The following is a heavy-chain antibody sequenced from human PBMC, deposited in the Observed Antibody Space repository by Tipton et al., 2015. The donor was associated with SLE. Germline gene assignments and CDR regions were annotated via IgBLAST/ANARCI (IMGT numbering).Heavy chain of an antibody. D-gene: IGHD3-16*01. CDR2: IYHSGST. V-gene: IGHV4-38-2*02. CDR1: GGSISSGYY. Sequence: TLSLTCTVSGGSISSGYYWGWIRQPPGKGLEWIGSIYHSGSTYYNPSLKSRVTISVDTSKNQFSLKLSSVTAADTAVYYCARDLPQSGGDAFNIWGQGTMVTVSS. CDR3: ARDLPQSGGDAFNI. J-gene: IGHJ3*02.